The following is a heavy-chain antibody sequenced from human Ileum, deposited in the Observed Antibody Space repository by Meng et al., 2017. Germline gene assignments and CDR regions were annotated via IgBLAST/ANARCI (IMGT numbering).Heavy chain of an antibody. CDR3: ARHGGYSQDF. CDR2: ISHSGSA. D-gene: IGHD4-23*01. CDR1: SGSISSNTY. Sequence: GQLQESGPGLGRPSGTLSLTCAVSSGSISSNTYWSWVRQPPGKGLEWIGQISHSGSAYYNPSLKSRVTMSVDKSKSQFSLMLTSVTAADTAIYYCARHGGYSQDFWGQGTLVTVSS. V-gene: IGHV4-4*02. J-gene: IGHJ4*02.